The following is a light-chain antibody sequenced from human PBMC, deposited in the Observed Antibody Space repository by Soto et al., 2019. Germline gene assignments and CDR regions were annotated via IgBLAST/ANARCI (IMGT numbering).Light chain of an antibody. Sequence: EIVMTQSPATLAVSQGERATLSWIASQSVSSSLACYQQKPGQAPRLLIYGASTRATGIPARFSGSGSGTEFTLTIRSLQSEDFAVYYCQQYNNWPPINCGKGTRLEIK. CDR1: QSVSSS. CDR2: GAS. V-gene: IGKV3-15*01. CDR3: QQYNNWPPIN. J-gene: IGKJ5*01.